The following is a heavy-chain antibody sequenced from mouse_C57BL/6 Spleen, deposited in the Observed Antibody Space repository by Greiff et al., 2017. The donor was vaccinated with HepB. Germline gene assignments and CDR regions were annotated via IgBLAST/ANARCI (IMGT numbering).Heavy chain of an antibody. J-gene: IGHJ3*01. Sequence: EVQGVESGGGLVQPGGSLKLSCAASGFTFSDYYMYWVRQTPEKRLEWVAYISNGGGSTYYPDTVKGRFTISRDNAKNTLYLQMSRLKSEDTAMYYCARHDHYDYAVVAYWGQGTLVTVSA. CDR3: ARHDHYDYAVVAY. D-gene: IGHD2-4*01. CDR2: ISNGGGST. CDR1: GFTFSDYY. V-gene: IGHV5-12*01.